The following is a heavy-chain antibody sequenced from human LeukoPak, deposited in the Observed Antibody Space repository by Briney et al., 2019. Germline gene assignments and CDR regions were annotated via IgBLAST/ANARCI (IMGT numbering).Heavy chain of an antibody. CDR1: GGSISGYY. CDR3: ARVGRWGYYFDY. J-gene: IGHJ4*02. CDR2: IYYSGST. D-gene: IGHD5-24*01. V-gene: IGHV4-59*01. Sequence: SETLSLTCTVSGGSISGYYWSWIRQPPGKGLEWIGYIYYSGSTNYNPSLKSRVTISVDTSKNQFSLKLSSVTAADTAVYYCARVGRWGYYFDYWGQGTLVTVSS.